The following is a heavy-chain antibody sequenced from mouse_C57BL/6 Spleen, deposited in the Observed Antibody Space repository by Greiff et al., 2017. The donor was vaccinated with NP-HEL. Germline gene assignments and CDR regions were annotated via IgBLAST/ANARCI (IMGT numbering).Heavy chain of an antibody. CDR2: IDPSDSET. D-gene: IGHD2-4*01. CDR3: ARRGYYDYYFDY. Sequence: QVQLQQPGAELARPGSSVKLSCKASGYTFTSYWMHWVKQRPIQGLEWIGNIDPSDSETHYNQKFKDKATLTVDKSSSTAYMQLSSLTSEDSAVYYCARRGYYDYYFDYWGQGTTLTVSS. V-gene: IGHV1-52*01. J-gene: IGHJ2*01. CDR1: GYTFTSYW.